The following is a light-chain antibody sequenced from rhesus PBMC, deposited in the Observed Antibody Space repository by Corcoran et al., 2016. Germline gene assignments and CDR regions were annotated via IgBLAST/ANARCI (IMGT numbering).Light chain of an antibody. CDR3: CSYAGSDTDI. CDR2: AVS. CDR1: RSDIGGYNY. V-gene: IGLV2-32*01. Sequence: QAALTQPRSVSGSPGQSVTISCTGSRSDIGGYNYVSWYQQHPGTAPKLMIYAVSKRPSGVSDRFSGSKSGNTASLTIAGLQAEDEADYDCCSYAGSDTDIFGAGTRLTV. J-gene: IGLJ1*01.